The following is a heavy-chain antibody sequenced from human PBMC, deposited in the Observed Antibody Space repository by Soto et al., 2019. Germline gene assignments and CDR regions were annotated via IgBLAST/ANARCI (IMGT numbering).Heavy chain of an antibody. CDR3: ARVPVRVRGFDY. D-gene: IGHD3-10*01. V-gene: IGHV4-61*01. Sequence: PSETLSLTCTVSGGSVSSGNYYWSWIRQPPGKGLEWIGYIYYSGSTNYNPSLKSRVTISVDTSKNQFSLKLNSATAADTAVYYCARVPVRVRGFDYWGQGTLVTVSS. J-gene: IGHJ4*02. CDR1: GGSVSSGNYY. CDR2: IYYSGST.